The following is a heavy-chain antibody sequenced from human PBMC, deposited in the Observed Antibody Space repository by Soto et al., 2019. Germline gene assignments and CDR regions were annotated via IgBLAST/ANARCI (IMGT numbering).Heavy chain of an antibody. CDR2: IYYSGST. CDR3: AREGLTGTIGLYYDSGMDV. CDR1: GGSISSYY. V-gene: IGHV4-59*01. D-gene: IGHD1-7*01. J-gene: IGHJ6*02. Sequence: QVQLQESGPGLVKPSETLSLTCTVSGGSISSYYWSWIRQPPGKGLEWIGYIYYSGSTNYNPSLKSRVTISVDTSKNQFSLKLRSVTAADTAVYYCAREGLTGTIGLYYDSGMDVWGQGTTVTVSS.